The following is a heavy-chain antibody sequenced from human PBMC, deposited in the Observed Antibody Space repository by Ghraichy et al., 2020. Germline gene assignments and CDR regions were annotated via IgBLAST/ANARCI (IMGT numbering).Heavy chain of an antibody. Sequence: GESLNISCAAPGFSVSHKYMNWVRQAPGKGLEWVSVFYRDGFPYYADSVKGRFTVSRDNSENTVYLQMNNLRVEDTAIYYCATGYGYFDLWGQGTLVTVSS. CDR3: ATGYGYFDL. V-gene: IGHV3-53*01. J-gene: IGHJ4*02. D-gene: IGHD5-12*01. CDR1: GFSVSHKY. CDR2: FYRDGFP.